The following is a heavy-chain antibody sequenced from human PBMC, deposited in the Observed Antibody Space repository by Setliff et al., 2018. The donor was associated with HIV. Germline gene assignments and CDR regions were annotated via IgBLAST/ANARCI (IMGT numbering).Heavy chain of an antibody. CDR3: VKGGDYTNPFDS. J-gene: IGHJ4*02. D-gene: IGHD4-4*01. CDR2: IYTGDGNS. V-gene: IGHV3-23*03. CDR1: GFIFSNYA. Sequence: ETLRLSCAASGFIFSNYAMTWVRQAPGKGLEWVSVIYTGDGNSYYVDSVKGRFTVFRDTSRTTLYLQMNSLRVVDTAIYYCVKGGDYTNPFDSWGQGTLVTVSS.